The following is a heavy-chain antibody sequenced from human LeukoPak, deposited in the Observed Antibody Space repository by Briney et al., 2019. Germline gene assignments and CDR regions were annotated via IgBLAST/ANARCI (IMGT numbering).Heavy chain of an antibody. D-gene: IGHD3-3*01. CDR1: GFPFSDYY. CDR3: ARDGRGGDWYFDL. CDR2: ISGRDSTI. J-gene: IGHJ2*01. V-gene: IGHV3-11*04. Sequence: GGSLRLSCVASGFPFSDYYMTWIRQTPGKGLEWVSYISGRDSTINYADSVRGRFTISRDNAKNSLYLQMNSLRAEDTAVYFCARDGRGGDWYFDLWGRGTLVTVSS.